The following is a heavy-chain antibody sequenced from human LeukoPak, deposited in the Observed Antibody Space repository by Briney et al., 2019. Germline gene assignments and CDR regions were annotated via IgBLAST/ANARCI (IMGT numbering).Heavy chain of an antibody. CDR2: ISSSSSSI. CDR3: ARGGYYDASIDY. CDR1: GFTFSSYS. J-gene: IGHJ4*02. D-gene: IGHD3-22*01. V-gene: IGHV3-48*02. Sequence: GGSLRLSCAASGFTFSSYSMNCVRQAPGKGPEWVSYISSSSSSIYYADSVKGRFFISRDNAKNSLYRQMNSLRDEDTAVYYCARGGYYDASIDYWGQGTLVTVSS.